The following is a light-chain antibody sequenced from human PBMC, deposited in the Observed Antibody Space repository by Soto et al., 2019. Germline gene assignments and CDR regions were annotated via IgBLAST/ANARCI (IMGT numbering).Light chain of an antibody. Sequence: QSALIQPPSVSGSPGQSVTISCTGTSSDVGSYDYVSWYQQHPGTVPKLMIYNVTTQPSGVPHRFSASRSGNSASMTTSGLHAEDEADYSCCSYTSSATYVFETGTKVTVL. CDR3: CSYTSSATYV. CDR1: SSDVGSYDY. J-gene: IGLJ1*01. V-gene: IGLV2-18*03. CDR2: NVT.